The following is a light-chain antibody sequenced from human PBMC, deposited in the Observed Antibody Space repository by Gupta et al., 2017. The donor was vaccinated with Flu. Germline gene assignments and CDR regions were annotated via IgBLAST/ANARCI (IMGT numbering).Light chain of an antibody. V-gene: IGLV1-51*02. CDR1: SSNIGNNY. Sequence: KVTISCSGSSSNIGNNYVSWYQQLPGAAPKLLIYEGNKRPSGIPDRFSGSKSGTSATLGITGLQTGDEADYYCGTWDSSLSAWVFGGGTKLTVL. CDR3: GTWDSSLSAWV. CDR2: EGN. J-gene: IGLJ3*02.